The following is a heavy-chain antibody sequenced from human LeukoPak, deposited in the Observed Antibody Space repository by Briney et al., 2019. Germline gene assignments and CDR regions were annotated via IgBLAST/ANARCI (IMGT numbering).Heavy chain of an antibody. V-gene: IGHV1-8*01. Sequence: GASVKVSCEASGYTFTSYDINWVRQATGQGLEWMGWMNPNSGNTGYAQKFQGRVTMTRNTSISTAYIELSSLRSEDTAVYYCASSRTYGSGSLSSFAYWGQGTLVTVSS. J-gene: IGHJ4*02. CDR1: GYTFTSYD. CDR3: ASSRTYGSGSLSSFAY. CDR2: MNPNSGNT. D-gene: IGHD3-10*01.